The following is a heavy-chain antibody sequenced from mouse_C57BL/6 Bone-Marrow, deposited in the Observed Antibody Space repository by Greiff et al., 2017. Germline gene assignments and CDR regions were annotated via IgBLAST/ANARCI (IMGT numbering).Heavy chain of an antibody. Sequence: VKLVESGPGLVQPSQSLSITCTVSGFSLTSYGVHWVRQSPGKGLEWLGVIWSGGSTDYNAAFISRLSISKDNSKSQVFFKMNSLQADDTAIYYCARKDGYEGFAWFAYWGQGTLVTVSA. D-gene: IGHD2-3*01. CDR3: ARKDGYEGFAWFAY. CDR1: GFSLTSYG. J-gene: IGHJ3*01. V-gene: IGHV2-2*01. CDR2: IWSGGST.